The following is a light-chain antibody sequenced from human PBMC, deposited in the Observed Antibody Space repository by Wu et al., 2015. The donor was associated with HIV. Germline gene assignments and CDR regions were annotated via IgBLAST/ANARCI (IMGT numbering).Light chain of an antibody. CDR1: QTLSSTF. V-gene: IGKV3-20*01. Sequence: EIVLTQSPGTLSLSPGETTTLSCRASQTLSSTFLAWYQQKPGQAPRLLIYAASNRATGIPDRFSGSGSGTDFTLSISRLEPEDCAVYYCQQYAYSPFAFGPGTKWIS. J-gene: IGKJ3*01. CDR2: AAS. CDR3: QQYAYSPFA.